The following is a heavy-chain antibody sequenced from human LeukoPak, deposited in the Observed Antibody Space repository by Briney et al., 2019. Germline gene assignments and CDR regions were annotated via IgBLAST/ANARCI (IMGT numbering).Heavy chain of an antibody. CDR1: GGTFSSYA. CDR2: IIPIVGTA. Sequence: SVKVSCKASGGTFSSYAISWVRQAPGQGLEWMGGIIPIVGTANYAQKFQGRVTITADKSTSTAYMELSSLRSEDTAVYYCWYYYDSSNAVVNAFDIWGQGTMVTVSS. J-gene: IGHJ3*02. CDR3: WYYYDSSNAVVNAFDI. D-gene: IGHD3-22*01. V-gene: IGHV1-69*06.